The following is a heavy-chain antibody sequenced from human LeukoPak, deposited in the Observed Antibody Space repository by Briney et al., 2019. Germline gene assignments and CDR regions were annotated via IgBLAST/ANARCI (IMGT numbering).Heavy chain of an antibody. CDR2: ISAYNGNT. J-gene: IGHJ4*02. Sequence: ASVKLSCKASGYTFTSYGISWVRQAPGQGLEWMGWISAYNGNTNYAQKLQGRVTMTTDTSTSTAYLELRSLRSDDTAVYYCARARFKYYYDSSGFDYWGQGTLVTVCS. CDR1: GYTFTSYG. D-gene: IGHD3-22*01. CDR3: ARARFKYYYDSSGFDY. V-gene: IGHV1-18*01.